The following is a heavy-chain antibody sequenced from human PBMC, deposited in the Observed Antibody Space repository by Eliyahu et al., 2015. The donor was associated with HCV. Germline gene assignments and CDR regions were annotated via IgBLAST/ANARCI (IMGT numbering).Heavy chain of an antibody. CDR1: GXSISSSSYX. CDR3: ARHAYDFWSSSGVYYFDY. Sequence: QLQLQESGPGLVKPSETLSLTCTVSGXSISSSSYXWDWIRQPPGKGLEWIGSIYYSGNTYYNPSLKSRVTISVDTSKNQFSLRLSSVTAAETAVYYCARHAYDFWSSSGVYYFDYWGQGSLVTVSS. CDR2: IYYSGNT. J-gene: IGHJ4*02. D-gene: IGHD3-3*01. V-gene: IGHV4-39*01.